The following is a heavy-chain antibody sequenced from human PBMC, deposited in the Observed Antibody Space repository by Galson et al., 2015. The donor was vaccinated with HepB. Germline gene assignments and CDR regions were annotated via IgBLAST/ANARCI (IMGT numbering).Heavy chain of an antibody. CDR2: ITSSTNYI. CDR1: GFTFSSFS. CDR3: ARGWPKVSFDF. Sequence: SLRLSCAASGFTFSSFSMNWVRQAPGKGLEWVSPITSSTNYIYYTDSVKGRFTISRDNAKNSLWLQMNSLRAEDTAVYYCARGWPKVSFDFWGQGILVTVSS. J-gene: IGHJ4*01. V-gene: IGHV3-21*01.